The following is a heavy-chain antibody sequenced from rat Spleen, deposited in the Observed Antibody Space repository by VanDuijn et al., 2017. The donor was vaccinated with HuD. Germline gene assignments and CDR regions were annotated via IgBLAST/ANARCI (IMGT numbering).Heavy chain of an antibody. V-gene: IGHV5-7*01. J-gene: IGHJ2*01. Sequence: EVQLVESGGGLVQPGRSLKLSCAASGFTFSSFAMASVRQAPKKGLEWVATIVYDGTRTYFRDSVKGRFTLSRDNTKSTLYLQMDSLRSEDTATYYCGRRDYGGYGDYWGQGVMVTVSS. CDR1: GFTFSSFA. CDR3: GRRDYGGYGDY. CDR2: IVYDGTRT. D-gene: IGHD1-11*01.